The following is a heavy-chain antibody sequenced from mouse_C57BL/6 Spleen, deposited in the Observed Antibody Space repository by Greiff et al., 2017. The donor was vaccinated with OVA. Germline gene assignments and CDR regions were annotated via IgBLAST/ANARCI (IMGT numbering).Heavy chain of an antibody. CDR1: GFTFSSYA. CDR3: ARRGDDYGCFDY. Sequence: EVQLVESGGGLVKPGGSLKLSCAASGFTFSSYAMSWVRQTPEKRLEWVATISDGGSYTYYPDNVKGRFTISIDNATNNLYLQMSHLKSEDTAMYYCARRGDDYGCFDYWGQGTTLTVSS. V-gene: IGHV5-4*03. CDR2: ISDGGSYT. J-gene: IGHJ2*01. D-gene: IGHD2-4*01.